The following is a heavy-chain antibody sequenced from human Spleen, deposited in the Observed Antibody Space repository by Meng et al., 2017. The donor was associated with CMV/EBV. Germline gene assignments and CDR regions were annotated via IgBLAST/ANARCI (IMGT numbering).Heavy chain of an antibody. Sequence: GESLKISCAASGFTFSSNDMHWVRQTTGKGLVWVSYVNSDGSSTNYADSVKGRLTISRDNAKNTLYLQMNGLGVEDTAVYYCARGWQRFIDYWGQGALVTVSS. CDR1: GFTFSSND. D-gene: IGHD5-12*01. CDR3: ARGWQRFIDY. CDR2: VNSDGSST. V-gene: IGHV3-74*01. J-gene: IGHJ4*02.